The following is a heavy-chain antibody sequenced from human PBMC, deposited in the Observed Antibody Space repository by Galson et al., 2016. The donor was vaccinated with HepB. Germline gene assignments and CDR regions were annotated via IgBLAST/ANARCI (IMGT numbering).Heavy chain of an antibody. CDR2: ISSTSTTI. CDR1: GFTFSSHS. V-gene: IGHV3-48*01. Sequence: SLRLSCAASGFTFSSHSINWVRQAPGKGLEWVSSISSTSTTIYYADSVKGRFTISRDNAKDSLYLQMNSLRAEDTAVYYCARGGSYSPDFWGQGTLVTVSS. CDR3: ARGGSYSPDF. J-gene: IGHJ1*01. D-gene: IGHD1-26*01.